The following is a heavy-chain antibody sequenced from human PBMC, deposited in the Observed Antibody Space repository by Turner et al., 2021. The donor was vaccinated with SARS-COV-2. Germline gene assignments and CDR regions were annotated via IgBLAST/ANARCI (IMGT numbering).Heavy chain of an antibody. CDR3: ATGVAVTGTPSEYYYYYGMDV. CDR1: GYTLTELS. D-gene: IGHD6-13*01. Sequence: QVQLVQSGAEVKKPVASGKVSCKVSGYTLTELSKHWVRQAPGKGLEWMGGVDPEDGEMIYAQKFQGRVTMTEETSTDTAYMELSSLRSEDTAVYYCATGVAVTGTPSEYYYYYGMDVWGQGTTVTVSS. J-gene: IGHJ6*02. V-gene: IGHV1-24*01. CDR2: VDPEDGEM.